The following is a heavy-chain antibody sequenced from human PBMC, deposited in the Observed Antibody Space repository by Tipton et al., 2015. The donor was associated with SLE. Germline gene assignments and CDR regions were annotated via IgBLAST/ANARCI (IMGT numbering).Heavy chain of an antibody. CDR3: AKDIGGYGLVY. V-gene: IGHV3-43*01. CDR2: ISWDGGST. CDR1: GFTFDDYT. Sequence: SLRLSCAASGFTFDDYTMHWVRQAPGKGLEWVSLISWDGGSTYYADSVKGRFTISRDNSKNSLYLQMNSLRTEDTALYYCAKDIGGYGLVYWGQVTLVTVSS. J-gene: IGHJ4*02. D-gene: IGHD5-18*01.